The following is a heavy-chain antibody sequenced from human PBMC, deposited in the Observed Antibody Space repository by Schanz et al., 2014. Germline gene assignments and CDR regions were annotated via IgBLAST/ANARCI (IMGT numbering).Heavy chain of an antibody. CDR3: ARGPPYDFWSGPPDRF. CDR1: GYTFSGYC. D-gene: IGHD3-3*01. J-gene: IGHJ4*02. CDR2: IIPNSGVT. V-gene: IGHV1-2*02. Sequence: QVQLVQSGAEVKKPGASVKVSCKASGYTFSGYCMHWVRQAPGQGLEWMGWIIPNSGVTNYAQKFQGRVTLTRDTSISTAYMEVSRLRSDDTAVYYCARGPPYDFWSGPPDRFWGQGTLVTVSS.